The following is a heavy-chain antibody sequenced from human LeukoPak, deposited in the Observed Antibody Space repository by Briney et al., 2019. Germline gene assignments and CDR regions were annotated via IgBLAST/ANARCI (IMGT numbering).Heavy chain of an antibody. J-gene: IGHJ3*02. CDR3: TRLDEAADGFVRGAVTRAYDI. CDR1: GFILSGSG. Sequence: PGGSLRLSCAASGFILSGSGIRWVRQASGKGLEWVGRIRSNSNNYATSYAASVKGRFTVSRDDSKNTAYLTVNSLETEDTAIYYCTRLDEAADGFVRGAVTRAYDIWGQGTMVTVSS. CDR2: IRSNSNNYAT. V-gene: IGHV3-73*01. D-gene: IGHD3-10*01.